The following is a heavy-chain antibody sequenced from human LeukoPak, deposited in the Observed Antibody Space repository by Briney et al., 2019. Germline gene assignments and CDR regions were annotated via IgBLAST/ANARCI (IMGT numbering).Heavy chain of an antibody. Sequence: ASVKVSCKASGGTFSSYAISWVRQAPGQGLEWMGRIIPILGIANYAQKFQGRVTITADKSTSTAYMELSSLRSEDTAVYYCAIPRTGYYDSSGYYAYWGQGALIIVSS. J-gene: IGHJ4*02. D-gene: IGHD3-22*01. V-gene: IGHV1-69*04. CDR2: IIPILGIA. CDR1: GGTFSSYA. CDR3: AIPRTGYYDSSGYYAY.